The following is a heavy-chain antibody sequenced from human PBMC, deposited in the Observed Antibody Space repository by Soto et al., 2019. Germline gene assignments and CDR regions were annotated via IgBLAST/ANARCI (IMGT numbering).Heavy chain of an antibody. V-gene: IGHV3-53*01. CDR2: IYSGGST. CDR1: GFTVSSTY. J-gene: IGHJ6*04. CDR3: PSVPGYYGMDV. Sequence: GGSHIFSYAACGFTVSSTYVSWVCEAPRKGLEWVSVIYSGGSTYYADSVKGRLTISRDNSKSTLYLQMNSLRAYDTAVYFCPSVPGYYGMDVWG. D-gene: IGHD7-27*01.